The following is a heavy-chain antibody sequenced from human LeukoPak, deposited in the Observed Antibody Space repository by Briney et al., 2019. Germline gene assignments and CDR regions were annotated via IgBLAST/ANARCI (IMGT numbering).Heavy chain of an antibody. CDR2: INDNGAGT. CDR3: AKGLRTGVGPYMGYHYYMDV. J-gene: IGHJ6*03. V-gene: IGHV3-23*01. D-gene: IGHD3-16*01. Sequence: GGSLRLSCAASGFTFSSYAMSWVRQAPGKGLKWVSTINDNGAGTYYADSVKGRLTISRDNSYNTVSLQMNSLRDEDTGVYYCAKGLRTGVGPYMGYHYYMDVWGKGATVTVSS. CDR1: GFTFSSYA.